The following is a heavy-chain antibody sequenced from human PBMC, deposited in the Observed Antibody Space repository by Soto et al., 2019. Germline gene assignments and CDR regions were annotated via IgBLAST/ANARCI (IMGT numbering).Heavy chain of an antibody. CDR2: IYYSGST. CDR1: GCSISSGGYY. J-gene: IGHJ3*02. D-gene: IGHD3-22*01. V-gene: IGHV4-31*03. CDR3: ARVLTMIVVDAFDI. Sequence: KPXETLSLTCTVSGCSISSGGYYWSWIRQHPGKGLEWIGYIYYSGSTYYNPSLKSRVTISVDTSKNQFSLKLSSVTAADTAVYYCARVLTMIVVDAFDIWGQGTMVTVSS.